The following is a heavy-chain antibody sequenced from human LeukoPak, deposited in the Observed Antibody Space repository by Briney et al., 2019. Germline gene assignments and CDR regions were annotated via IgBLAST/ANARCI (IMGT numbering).Heavy chain of an antibody. CDR3: ARGSSGYDFWSGRQYYFDY. CDR2: IYYSGST. D-gene: IGHD3-3*01. Sequence: SQTLSLTCTVSGGSISSGDYYWGWIRQPPGKGLEWIVYIYYSGSTYYNPSLKSPFTISVDTSKNQFSLKLSSVTAADTAVYNCARGSSGYDFWSGRQYYFDYWGQGTLVTVSS. CDR1: GGSISSGDYY. J-gene: IGHJ4*02. V-gene: IGHV4-30-4*08.